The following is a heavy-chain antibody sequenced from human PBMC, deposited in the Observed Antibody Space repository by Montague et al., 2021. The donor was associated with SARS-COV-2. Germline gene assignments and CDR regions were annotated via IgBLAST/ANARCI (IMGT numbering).Heavy chain of an antibody. V-gene: IGHV3-7*01. D-gene: IGHD3-10*01. CDR2: INQDGSEK. CDR3: ARDRLL. CDR1: GFTFISYW. J-gene: IGHJ4*02. Sequence: SLRLSCAASGFTFISYWMSWVRQAPGKGLEWVANINQDGSEKSYVDSVKGRFTISRYNTKNSLYLQMNSLRAEDTAVYYCARDRLLGGQGTLVTVSS.